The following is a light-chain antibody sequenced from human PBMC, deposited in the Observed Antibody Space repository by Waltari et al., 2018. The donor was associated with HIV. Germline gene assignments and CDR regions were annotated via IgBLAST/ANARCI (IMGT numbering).Light chain of an antibody. CDR1: TSDIGEYNY. Sequence: QSALTQPASVSGSPGQSITLSCTATTSDIGEYNYVSCFQHHPAEAPKLIIFEVSNRPSGVSTRFSGSKSGNTASLTVSGLQPEDEADYYCSSYTNKYTWVFGGGTKLTVL. J-gene: IGLJ3*02. CDR3: SSYTNKYTWV. CDR2: EVS. V-gene: IGLV2-14*01.